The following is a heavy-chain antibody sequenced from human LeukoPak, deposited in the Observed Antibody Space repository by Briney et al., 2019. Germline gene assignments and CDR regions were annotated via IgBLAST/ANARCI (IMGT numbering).Heavy chain of an antibody. Sequence: MSGGSLRLSCAASGITFSNAWMSWVRQAPGKGLEWVGRIKSKTDGGTTDYAAPVKDRFTISRDDSKNTLYLQMNSLKTEDTAVYYCTTEPLIAVAGTYWGQGTLVTVSS. D-gene: IGHD6-19*01. CDR2: IKSKTDGGTT. CDR1: GITFSNAW. CDR3: TTEPLIAVAGTY. J-gene: IGHJ4*02. V-gene: IGHV3-15*01.